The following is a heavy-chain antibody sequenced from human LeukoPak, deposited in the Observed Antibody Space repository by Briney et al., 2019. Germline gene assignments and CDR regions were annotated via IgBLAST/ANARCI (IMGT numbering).Heavy chain of an antibody. CDR2: IYHSGST. D-gene: IGHD3-16*02. Sequence: SETLSLTCAVSGYSISSGYYCGWIRQPPGKGLEWIGSIYHSGSTYYNPSLKSRVTISVDTSKNQFSLKLSSVTAADTAVYYCARLSYDYVWGSYRYDAYFDYWGQGTLVTVSS. J-gene: IGHJ4*02. CDR3: ARLSYDYVWGSYRYDAYFDY. CDR1: GYSISSGYY. V-gene: IGHV4-38-2*01.